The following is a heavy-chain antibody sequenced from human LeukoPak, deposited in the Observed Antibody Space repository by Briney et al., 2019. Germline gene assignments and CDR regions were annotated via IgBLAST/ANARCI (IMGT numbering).Heavy chain of an antibody. CDR3: ARVGAIVARLPHYDY. Sequence: GGSLRLSCAASGFTFIKYDIHWVRQAPGKGLEWVAVMSIDGGIKIYTDSVKGRFTISRDNAKNTLYLQMNSLRAEDTAVYYCARVGAIVARLPHYDYWGQGTLVTVSS. V-gene: IGHV3-30-3*01. CDR2: MSIDGGIK. CDR1: GFTFIKYD. D-gene: IGHD5-12*01. J-gene: IGHJ4*02.